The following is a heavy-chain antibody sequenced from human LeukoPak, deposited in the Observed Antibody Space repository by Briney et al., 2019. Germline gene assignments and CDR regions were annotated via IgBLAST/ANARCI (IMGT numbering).Heavy chain of an antibody. CDR2: IIPIFGTA. CDR1: EGTFSSYA. Sequence: SVKVSCKASEGTFSSYAISWVRQAPGQGLEWMGGIIPIFGTANYAQKFQGRVTITADESTSTAYMELSSLRSEDTAVYYCARGVVVPAAIPGGGDYYYYYYMDVWGKGTTVTVSS. D-gene: IGHD2-2*02. V-gene: IGHV1-69*13. CDR3: ARGVVVPAAIPGGGDYYYYYYMDV. J-gene: IGHJ6*03.